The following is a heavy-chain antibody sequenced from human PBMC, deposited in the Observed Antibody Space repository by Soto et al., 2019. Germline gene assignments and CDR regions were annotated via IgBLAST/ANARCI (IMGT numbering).Heavy chain of an antibody. CDR1: NGSIGSYY. D-gene: IGHD6-13*01. Sequence: PSETLSLTCTISNGSIGSYYWTWIRQPPGKGLEWIGHIYYSGSTNYNPSLKSRLILSLDTSKNQFSLKLTSVTAADTAVYYCARVGRLITAAGLLDAWGQGTLVTVSS. CDR3: ARVGRLITAAGLLDA. CDR2: IYYSGST. V-gene: IGHV4-59*01. J-gene: IGHJ5*02.